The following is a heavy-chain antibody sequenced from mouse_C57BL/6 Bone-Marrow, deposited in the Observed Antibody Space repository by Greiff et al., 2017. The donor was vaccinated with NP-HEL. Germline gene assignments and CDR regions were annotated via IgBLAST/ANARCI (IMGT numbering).Heavy chain of an antibody. CDR2: IRSKSNNYAT. CDR3: VRHGFYYPQGDY. Sequence: VQLVESGGGLVQPKGSLKLSCAASGFSFNTYAMNWVRQAPGKGLEWVARIRSKSNNYATYYADSVKDRFTISRDDSESMLYLQMNNLKTEDTAMYYCVRHGFYYPQGDYWGQGTSVTVSS. J-gene: IGHJ4*01. V-gene: IGHV10-1*01. D-gene: IGHD2-1*01. CDR1: GFSFNTYA.